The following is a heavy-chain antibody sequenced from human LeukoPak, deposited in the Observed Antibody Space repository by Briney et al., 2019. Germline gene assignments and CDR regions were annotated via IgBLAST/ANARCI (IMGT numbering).Heavy chain of an antibody. CDR3: TTLTYYDLWSGYYTEYYFDY. D-gene: IGHD3-3*01. CDR1: GFTFSNAW. CDR2: IKSKTDGGTT. V-gene: IGHV3-15*01. J-gene: IGHJ4*02. Sequence: GGSLRLSCAASGFTFSNAWMSWVRQAPGKGLEWVGRIKSKTDGGTTDYAAPVKGRFTISRDDSKNTLYLQMNSLKTEDTAVYYCTTLTYYDLWSGYYTEYYFDYWGQGTLVTVSS.